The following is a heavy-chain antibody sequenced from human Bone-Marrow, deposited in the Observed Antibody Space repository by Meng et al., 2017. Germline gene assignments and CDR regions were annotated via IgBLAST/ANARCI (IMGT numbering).Heavy chain of an antibody. J-gene: IGHJ4*02. CDR3: AHSRRGLWDPVS. CDR1: GFSLSTSGVI. Sequence: QITLKESGPTLVKPTQTLTLTCTFSGFSLSTSGVIVGWIRQPPGEALEWLALIYWDDDKRYSPSLKSRLAITKDTSKNQVVLTMTNMDPVDTATYYCAHSRRGLWDPVSWGQGTLVTVSS. D-gene: IGHD1-26*01. CDR2: IYWDDDK. V-gene: IGHV2-5*02.